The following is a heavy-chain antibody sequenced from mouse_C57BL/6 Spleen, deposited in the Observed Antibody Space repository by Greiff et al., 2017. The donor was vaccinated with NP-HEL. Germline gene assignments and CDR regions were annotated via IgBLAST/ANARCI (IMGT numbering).Heavy chain of an antibody. CDR2: ISSGGDYI. CDR1: GFTFSSYA. J-gene: IGHJ1*03. CDR3: TRGLDYYGSSLPWYFDV. Sequence: EVKLQESGEGLVKPGGSLKLSCAASGFTFSSYAMSWVRQTPEKRLEWVAYISSGGDYIYYADTVKGRFTISRDNARNTLYLQMSSLKSEDTAMYYCTRGLDYYGSSLPWYFDVWGTGTTVTVSS. D-gene: IGHD1-1*01. V-gene: IGHV5-9-1*02.